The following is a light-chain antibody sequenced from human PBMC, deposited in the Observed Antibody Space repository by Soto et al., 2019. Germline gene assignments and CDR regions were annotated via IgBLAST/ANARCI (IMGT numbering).Light chain of an antibody. J-gene: IGKJ2*01. Sequence: EVVLTQSPGTLSLSPGARATLSCRASQTVANNFLAWYQQKPGQAPRLLISGASSRATGIPDRFSGSGSGTDFTLTIDRLEPEDFALYFCQQYGNSPQTFGLGTKLEIK. CDR3: QQYGNSPQT. V-gene: IGKV3-20*01. CDR1: QTVANNF. CDR2: GAS.